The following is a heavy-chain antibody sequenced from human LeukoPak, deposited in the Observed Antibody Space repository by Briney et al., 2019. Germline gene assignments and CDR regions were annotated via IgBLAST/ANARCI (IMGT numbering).Heavy chain of an antibody. V-gene: IGHV4-59*12. CDR3: ASYSSGWYGKNWFDP. D-gene: IGHD6-19*01. Sequence: SETLSLTCTVSGGSISSYYWSWIRQPPGKGLEWIGYIYYSGSTNYNPSLKSRVTISVDTSKNKFSLKLSSVTAADTAVYYCASYSSGWYGKNWFDPWGQGTLVTVSS. CDR1: GGSISSYY. CDR2: IYYSGST. J-gene: IGHJ5*02.